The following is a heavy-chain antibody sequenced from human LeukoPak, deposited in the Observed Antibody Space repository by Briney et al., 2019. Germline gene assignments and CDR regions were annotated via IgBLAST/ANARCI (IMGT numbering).Heavy chain of an antibody. V-gene: IGHV3-7*03. J-gene: IGHJ4*02. D-gene: IGHD6-13*01. CDR3: ARDLRSSHFDY. Sequence: GGSLRLSFAASGFTFSSYAMSWVRQAPGKGLEWVANIGEDGSEKYYVDSVKGRFTISRDSAKNSLYLQMNSLRAEDTAVYYCARDLRSSHFDYWGQGTLVTVSS. CDR2: IGEDGSEK. CDR1: GFTFSSYA.